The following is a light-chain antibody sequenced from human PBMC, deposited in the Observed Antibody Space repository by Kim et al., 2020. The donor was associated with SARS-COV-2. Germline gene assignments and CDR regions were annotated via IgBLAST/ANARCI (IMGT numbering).Light chain of an antibody. CDR2: DAS. Sequence: ASLGARVPFACQASQDISTNLNWYQQRPGKAPKVLISDASTLEVGVPSRFSGSGSGTEFTLTITSLQPEDVATYYCQQFDDMPLTFGGGTKVDIK. CDR1: QDISTN. J-gene: IGKJ4*01. CDR3: QQFDDMPLT. V-gene: IGKV1-33*01.